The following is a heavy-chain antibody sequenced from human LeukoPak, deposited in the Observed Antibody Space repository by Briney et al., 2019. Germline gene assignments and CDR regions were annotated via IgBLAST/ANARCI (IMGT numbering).Heavy chain of an antibody. D-gene: IGHD2-15*01. J-gene: IGHJ6*02. CDR3: ARERYCSGGSCYYGMDV. V-gene: IGHV3-21*01. Sequence: GGSLRLSCAASGFTFSSYSMNWVRQAPGKGPEWVSSISSSSSYIYYADSVKGRFTISRDNAKNSLYLQMNSLRAEDTAVYYCARERYCSGGSCYYGMDVWGQGTTVTVSS. CDR2: ISSSSSYI. CDR1: GFTFSSYS.